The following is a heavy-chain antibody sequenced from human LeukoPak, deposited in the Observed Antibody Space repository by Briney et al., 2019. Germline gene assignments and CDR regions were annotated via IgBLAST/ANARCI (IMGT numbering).Heavy chain of an antibody. CDR2: LNTQPNNDYT. CDR3: ARDSRRAHDSSGYPLPFDY. D-gene: IGHD3-22*01. V-gene: IGHV1-46*01. J-gene: IGHJ4*02. CDR1: GYTFSKFY. Sequence: AASVKVSCKASGYTFSKFYIHWVRQAPGQGLEWMGLLNTQPNNDYTNYAQKFQGRVTLTRDTSTSTAYMELRSLRSDDTAVYYCARDSRRAHDSSGYPLPFDYWGQGTLVTVSS.